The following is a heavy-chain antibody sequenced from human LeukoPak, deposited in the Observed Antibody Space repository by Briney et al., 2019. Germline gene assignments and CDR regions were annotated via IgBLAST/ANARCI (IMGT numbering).Heavy chain of an antibody. V-gene: IGHV4-4*07. D-gene: IGHD2-21*02. CDR3: ARGGDCPDY. CDR2: LDTSGNT. J-gene: IGHJ4*02. CDR1: DDSLSRYY. Sequence: SETLSLTCTVSDDSLSRYYWSWVRQPAGKGLEWIGRLDTSGNTRYNPSLKSRVTMSVDTSRNQFSLRLTSVTAADTAVYYCARGGDCPDYWAQGTLVTVSS.